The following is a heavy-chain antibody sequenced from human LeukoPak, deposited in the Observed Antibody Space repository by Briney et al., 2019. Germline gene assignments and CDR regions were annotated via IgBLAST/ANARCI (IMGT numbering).Heavy chain of an antibody. CDR2: ISAYNGNT. V-gene: IGHV1-18*01. J-gene: IGHJ6*02. D-gene: IGHD4-17*01. CDR3: ARDQPTLYGDSVNYYYGMDV. Sequence: ASVKVSCKASGYTFTSYGISWVRQAPGQGLGWMGWISAYNGNTNYAQKLQGRVTMTTDTSTSTAYMELRSLRSDDTAVYYCARDQPTLYGDSVNYYYGMDVWGQGTTVTVSS. CDR1: GYTFTSYG.